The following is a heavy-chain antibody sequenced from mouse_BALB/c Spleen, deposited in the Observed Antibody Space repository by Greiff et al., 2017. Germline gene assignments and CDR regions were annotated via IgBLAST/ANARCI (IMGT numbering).Heavy chain of an antibody. CDR3: ARDQLRGFAY. CDR2: IYPGDGDT. D-gene: IGHD3-3*01. J-gene: IGHJ3*01. V-gene: IGHV1-80*01. Sequence: QVQLKQSGAELVRPGSSVKISCKASGYAFSSYWMYWVKQRPGQGLEWIGQIYPGDGDTNYNGKFKGKATLTADKSSSTAYMQLSSLTSEDSAVYFCARDQLRGFAYWGQGTLVTVSA. CDR1: GYAFSSYW.